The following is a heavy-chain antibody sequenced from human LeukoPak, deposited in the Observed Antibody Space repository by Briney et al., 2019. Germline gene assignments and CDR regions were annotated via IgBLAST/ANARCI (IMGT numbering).Heavy chain of an antibody. CDR1: GLTFSSYS. CDR2: IRSSSNYM. Sequence: GGSLRLSCAASGLTFSSYSMNWVRQAPGKGLEWVSSIRSSSNYMYYADSVKGRFTISRDNAKNSLYLQMNSLRAEDTAVYYCASMRGIVGPTMNGMPYHFDYWGQGTLVTVSS. V-gene: IGHV3-21*01. D-gene: IGHD1-26*01. CDR3: ASMRGIVGPTMNGMPYHFDY. J-gene: IGHJ4*02.